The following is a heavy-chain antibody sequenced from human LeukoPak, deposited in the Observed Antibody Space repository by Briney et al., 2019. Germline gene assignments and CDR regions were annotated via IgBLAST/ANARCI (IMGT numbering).Heavy chain of an antibody. J-gene: IGHJ4*02. D-gene: IGHD5-24*01. CDR3: AKGRDGRMATPYDY. CDR1: GFTFDDYA. CDR2: ISWNSGSI. Sequence: GGSLRLSCAASGFTFDDYAMHWVRQAPGKGLEWVSGISWNSGSIGYADSAKGRFTISRDNAKNSLYLQMNSLRAEDTALYYCAKGRDGRMATPYDYWGQGTLVTVSS. V-gene: IGHV3-9*01.